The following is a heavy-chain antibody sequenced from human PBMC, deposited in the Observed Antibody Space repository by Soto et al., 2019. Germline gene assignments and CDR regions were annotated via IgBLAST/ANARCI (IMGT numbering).Heavy chain of an antibody. D-gene: IGHD6-13*01. Sequence: QLLESGGGLVQPGGSLRLSCTASGFAFDDYAMSWVRQAPGKGLEWVSALSGSGATTYYTDSVKGRFTISRRNSENTMFLQMDNLRVEDTAVYYCAKDAKGASAPYFFDSWGQGTLITVSS. V-gene: IGHV3-23*01. CDR1: GFAFDDYA. CDR2: LSGSGATT. J-gene: IGHJ4*02. CDR3: AKDAKGASAPYFFDS.